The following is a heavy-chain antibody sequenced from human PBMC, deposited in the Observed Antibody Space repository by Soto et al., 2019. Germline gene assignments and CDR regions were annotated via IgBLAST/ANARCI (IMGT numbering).Heavy chain of an antibody. V-gene: IGHV4-28*01. CDR3: ARKTVGNYPFDD. CDR2: IYHSGSH. Sequence: QVQLRESGPGLVKPSDTLSLTCAVSGYSISSGSWWGWIRQPPGKGLEWIGYIYHSGSHHYNPSLESRATMSVDTSKNQFSLKRTPVTALEPAVYYCARKTVGNYPFDDWGQGTLVTVSS. D-gene: IGHD1-7*01. J-gene: IGHJ4*02. CDR1: GYSISSGSW.